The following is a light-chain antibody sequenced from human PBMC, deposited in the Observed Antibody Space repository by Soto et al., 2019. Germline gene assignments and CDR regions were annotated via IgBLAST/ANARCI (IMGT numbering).Light chain of an antibody. CDR1: QSVSSNY. CDR2: GAS. Sequence: EIVVTQSPGTLSLSPGERATLSCRASQSVSSNYLAWYQQEPGQAPRLLIYGASSRASDIPDRFSGSGSGTDFTLIISRLEPEDFAMYYCQQHGSTPFTFGPGTKVDIK. V-gene: IGKV3-20*01. CDR3: QQHGSTPFT. J-gene: IGKJ3*01.